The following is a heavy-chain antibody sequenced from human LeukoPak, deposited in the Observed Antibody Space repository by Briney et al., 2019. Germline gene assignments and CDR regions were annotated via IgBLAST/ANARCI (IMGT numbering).Heavy chain of an antibody. CDR1: GFTVSSNH. D-gene: IGHD3-22*01. CDR3: ANKGTMSGVDYFDY. J-gene: IGHJ4*02. CDR2: ISGGGDRT. V-gene: IGHV3-23*01. Sequence: GGSLRLSCVASGFTVSSNHMSWVRQAPGKGLEWVSTISGGGDRTYYADSVEGRFTISRDNSKNTLFLQMNSLRAEDTAVYYCANKGTMSGVDYFDYWGQGTLVTVSS.